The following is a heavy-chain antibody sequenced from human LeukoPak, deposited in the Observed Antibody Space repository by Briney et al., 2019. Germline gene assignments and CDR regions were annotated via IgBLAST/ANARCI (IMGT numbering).Heavy chain of an antibody. D-gene: IGHD3-22*01. CDR1: GFTFSSHS. CDR3: ARDFDEHITMIAVAY. J-gene: IGHJ4*02. V-gene: IGHV3-21*01. Sequence: AGGSLSPSCAASGFTFSSHSMNWVCQAPGKGLEWVSSISSSSSYIYYAASVKGRFTLSRDNAKNSLYLQMNRLTAEDTAVYYCARDFDEHITMIAVAYWRRGTLVTVSS. CDR2: ISSSSSYI.